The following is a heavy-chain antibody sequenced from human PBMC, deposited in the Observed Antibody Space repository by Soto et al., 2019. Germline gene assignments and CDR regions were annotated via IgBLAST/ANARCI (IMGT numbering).Heavy chain of an antibody. CDR3: AGTLFGWGIWSAP. CDR1: GGYISSYY. D-gene: IGHD3-10*02. V-gene: IGHV4-59*01. Sequence: PSETLSLTCTVSGGYISSYYWSWIRQPPGKGLEWIGYIYYSGSTNYNPSLKSRVTISVDTSKNQFSLKLSSVTAADTAVYYCAGTLFGWGIWSAPWGKGTLVPVSS. CDR2: IYYSGST. J-gene: IGHJ5*02.